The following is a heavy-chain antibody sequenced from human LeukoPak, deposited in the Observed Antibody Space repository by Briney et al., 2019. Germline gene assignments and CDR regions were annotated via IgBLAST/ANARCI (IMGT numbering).Heavy chain of an antibody. CDR3: AKEGWGSYVDY. CDR2: IYYSGST. J-gene: IGHJ4*02. Sequence: PSETLSLTCAVYGGSFSGYYWSWIRQPPGKGLEWIGSIYYSGSTYHNPSLKSRVTISVDTSKNQFSLRLSSVTAADTAVYYCAKEGWGSYVDYWGQGTLVTVSS. V-gene: IGHV4-34*11. CDR1: GGSFSGYY. D-gene: IGHD3-16*01.